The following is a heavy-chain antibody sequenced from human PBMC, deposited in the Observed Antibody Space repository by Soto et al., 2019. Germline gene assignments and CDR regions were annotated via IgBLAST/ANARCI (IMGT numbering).Heavy chain of an antibody. V-gene: IGHV3-11*01. J-gene: IGHJ4*02. Sequence: GGSLRLSCAASGFDFSDYYMNWIRQAPGKGLEWVSSITSGVITVSYADCVKGRFTISRDNAQNSLYLQLNGLRAEDTAVYYCARKSYSDPTFDYWGQGIPVTVSS. D-gene: IGHD2-21*01. CDR1: GFDFSDYY. CDR2: ITSGVITV. CDR3: ARKSYSDPTFDY.